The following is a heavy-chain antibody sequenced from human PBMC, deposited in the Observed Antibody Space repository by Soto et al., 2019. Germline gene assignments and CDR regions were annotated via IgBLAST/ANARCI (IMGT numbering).Heavy chain of an antibody. D-gene: IGHD3-9*01. CDR3: ARGDYFDRRFDF. V-gene: IGHV3-7*03. CDR2: IKQDGSEK. J-gene: IGHJ4*02. Sequence: PGGSLRLSCAASGFTFSNDWMSWVRQAPGKGLEWVATIKQDGSEKYYVDSVKGRFTVSRDNAKNSLYLQMNSLRAEDTAVYYCARGDYFDRRFDFWGQGALVTVS. CDR1: GFTFSNDW.